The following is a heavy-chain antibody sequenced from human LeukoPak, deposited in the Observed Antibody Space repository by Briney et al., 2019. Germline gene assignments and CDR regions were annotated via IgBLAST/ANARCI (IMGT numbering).Heavy chain of an antibody. CDR1: VGSLSMFY. D-gene: IGHD3-16*01. V-gene: IGHV4-59*13. CDR3: ARGLPGRDAFDV. J-gene: IGHJ3*01. CDR2: VCYSGNT. Sequence: PSETLSLTCTVSVGSLSMFYWNCIRHPPGRGLEWVGYVCYSGNTNYDPARGSRVTISEDTSKNQLSHNLNTLTAADTSVYYCARGLPGRDAFDVWGQGTVVTVSS.